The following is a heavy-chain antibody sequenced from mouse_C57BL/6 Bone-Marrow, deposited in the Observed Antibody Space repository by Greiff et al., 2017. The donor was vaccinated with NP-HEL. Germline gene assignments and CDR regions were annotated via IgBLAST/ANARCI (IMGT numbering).Heavy chain of an antibody. Sequence: EVKLVESGAELVRPGASVKLSCTASGFNIKDDYKHWVKQRPEQGLEWIGWIDPENGDTEYASKFQGKATITADTSSNTAYLQLSSLTSEDTAVYYCTTNYGSSYWFAYWGQGTLVTVSA. CDR3: TTNYGSSYWFAY. CDR2: IDPENGDT. J-gene: IGHJ3*01. D-gene: IGHD1-1*01. V-gene: IGHV14-4*01. CDR1: GFNIKDDY.